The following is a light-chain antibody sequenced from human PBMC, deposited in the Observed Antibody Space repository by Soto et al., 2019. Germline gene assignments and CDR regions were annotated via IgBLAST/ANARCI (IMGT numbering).Light chain of an antibody. Sequence: QSVLTQPPSVSAAPGQTVTISCSGSNSNIEHNYVSWYQQFPGTAPRLLIYDNNKRPSGIPDRFSGSKSGTSATLGITGLQTGDEADYYCGTWDSSLSAGVFGGGTKLTVL. CDR3: GTWDSSLSAGV. J-gene: IGLJ3*02. CDR1: NSNIEHNY. CDR2: DNN. V-gene: IGLV1-51*01.